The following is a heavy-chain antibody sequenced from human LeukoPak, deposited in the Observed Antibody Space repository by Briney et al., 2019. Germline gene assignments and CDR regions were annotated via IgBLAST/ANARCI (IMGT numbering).Heavy chain of an antibody. CDR2: IRYDGSNK. D-gene: IGHD6-19*01. CDR3: AKGVPGYSSGWSYFHH. V-gene: IGHV3-30*02. Sequence: GGSLRLSCAASGFTFSSYGMHWVRQAPGKGLEWVAFIRYDGSNKYYADSVKGRFTISRDYSKNSLFLQMNSLRDDDTAMYYCAKGVPGYSSGWSYFHHWGQGTLVTIFS. CDR1: GFTFSSYG. J-gene: IGHJ1*01.